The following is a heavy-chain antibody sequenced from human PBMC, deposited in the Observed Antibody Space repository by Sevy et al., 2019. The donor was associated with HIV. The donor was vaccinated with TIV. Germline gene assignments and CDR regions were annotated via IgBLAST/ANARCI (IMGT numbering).Heavy chain of an antibody. D-gene: IGHD2-15*01. CDR1: GFTFSSYA. V-gene: IGHV3-30*04. CDR2: ISYDGSNK. Sequence: GGSLRLSCAASGFTFSSYAMHWVRQAPGKGLEWVAVISYDGSNKYYADSVKGRFTISRDNSKNTRYLQMNGLRAEDTAVYYCAGGGWDIVVVVAATGVGYFDYWGQGTLVTVSS. J-gene: IGHJ4*02. CDR3: AGGGWDIVVVVAATGVGYFDY.